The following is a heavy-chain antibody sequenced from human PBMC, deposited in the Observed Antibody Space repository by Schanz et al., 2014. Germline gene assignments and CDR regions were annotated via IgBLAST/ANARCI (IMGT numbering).Heavy chain of an antibody. Sequence: QVQLQESGPGLVKPSETLSLMCTVSGGSMDTHYWGWIRQPPGKGLEWIAFIYSSGIANYNPSLEGRATIAGAPPRTQFSVRLPYVTAADTATYYCARRVVPATMGLYFDLWGQGTLVTVSS. D-gene: IGHD2-21*01. CDR1: GGSMDTHY. J-gene: IGHJ4*02. CDR2: IYSSGIA. CDR3: ARRVVPATMGLYFDL. V-gene: IGHV4-59*08.